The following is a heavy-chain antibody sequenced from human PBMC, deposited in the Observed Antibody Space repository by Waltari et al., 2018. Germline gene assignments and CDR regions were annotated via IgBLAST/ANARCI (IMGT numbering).Heavy chain of an antibody. CDR1: GFTFSRFW. V-gene: IGHV3-7*01. Sequence: EAQLVQSGGGLVQPGGSLTLSCAASGFTFSRFWMTWIRQAPGQGLQLVAHIGPDGSDKYYVDSVKGRVTISRDNAENSRLLQMSSLRVEDTALYYCVGWNDPINSWGQGTLVAVSS. CDR3: VGWNDPINS. J-gene: IGHJ4*02. CDR2: IGPDGSDK. D-gene: IGHD1-1*01.